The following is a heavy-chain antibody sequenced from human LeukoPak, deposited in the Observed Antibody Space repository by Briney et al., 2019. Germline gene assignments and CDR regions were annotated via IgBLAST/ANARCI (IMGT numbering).Heavy chain of an antibody. CDR1: VVTLSTYA. V-gene: IGHV3-30*04. CDR3: ARARSSYGYGDAFDI. CDR2: ISYDVSSQ. D-gene: IGHD5-18*01. J-gene: IGHJ3*02. Sequence: LRVSCADSVVTLSTYAMHCGREAPGEGVEWGAVISYDVSSQYYADSVKGRITISRDNSKNTPYLQMNSLRAEDTAVYYRARARSSYGYGDAFDIWGQGTMVTVSS.